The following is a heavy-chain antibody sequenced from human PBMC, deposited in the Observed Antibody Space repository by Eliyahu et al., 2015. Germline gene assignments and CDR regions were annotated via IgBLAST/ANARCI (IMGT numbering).Heavy chain of an antibody. CDR3: ARDRGGLVDTGAIRD. D-gene: IGHD5-18*01. Sequence: EVQLLESGGGLVQPGGSLRLSXKASGFPFTYHAMHWVRQAPGKGLEWVSGLGSSGADTYCADCVQGRFIISRDNSKSTLYLQMNSLKAEDTAVYYCARDRGGLVDTGAIRDWGQGTLVTVSS. CDR1: GFPFTYHA. V-gene: IGHV3-23*01. CDR2: LGSSGADT. J-gene: IGHJ4*02.